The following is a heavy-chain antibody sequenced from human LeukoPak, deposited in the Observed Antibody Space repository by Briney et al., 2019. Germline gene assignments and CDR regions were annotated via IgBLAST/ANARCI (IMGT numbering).Heavy chain of an antibody. CDR3: ARDESDGDYPIYGY. CDR1: GYTFTGYY. V-gene: IGHV1-2*02. Sequence: ASVKVSCKASGYTFTGYYMHWVRQAPGQGLEWMGWINPNSGGTNYAQKFQGRVTMTRDTSISTAYMELSRLRSDDTAVYYCARDESDGDYPIYGYWGQGTLVTVSS. J-gene: IGHJ4*02. D-gene: IGHD4-17*01. CDR2: INPNSGGT.